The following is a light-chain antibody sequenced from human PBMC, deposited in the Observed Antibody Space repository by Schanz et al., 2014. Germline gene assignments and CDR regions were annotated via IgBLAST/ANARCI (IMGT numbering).Light chain of an antibody. J-gene: IGKJ1*01. CDR3: QQYASFSWT. CDR2: GAS. V-gene: IGKV3-20*01. Sequence: EIVLTQSPGTLSLSPGERATLSCRASQSVNGRFLAWYQQKPGQAPRLLIFGASTRATGIPARFSGSGSGTEFTLTITSLQSEDFATYYCQQYASFSWTFGQGTKVEIK. CDR1: QSVNGRF.